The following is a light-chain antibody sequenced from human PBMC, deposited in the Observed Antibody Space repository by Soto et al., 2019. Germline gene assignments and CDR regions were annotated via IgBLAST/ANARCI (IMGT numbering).Light chain of an antibody. V-gene: IGKV3-20*01. Sequence: EIVLTQSPGTLSLSPGERATLSCRASQSVSSTYLAWYQQNPGQAPRLLIYGASSRATGIPVRFSGSGSGTDFALTISRLEPEDFAVYFCQQYDSSSYTFGQGTKREIK. CDR1: QSVSSTY. CDR2: GAS. CDR3: QQYDSSSYT. J-gene: IGKJ2*01.